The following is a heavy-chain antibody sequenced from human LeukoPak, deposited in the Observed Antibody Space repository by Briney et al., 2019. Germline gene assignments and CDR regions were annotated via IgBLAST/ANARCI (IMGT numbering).Heavy chain of an antibody. J-gene: IGHJ5*02. CDR1: GVSISSGSHY. CDR2: IYYSGST. CDR3: VSNSSSSPWFDP. Sequence: SSETLSLTCTVSGVSISSGSHYWGWIRQPPGKGLEWIGTIYYSGSTYYNASLKRRVTISVDTSKNQFYLKLTSVIAADTAVYYCVSNSSSSPWFDPWGQGALVTVSS. D-gene: IGHD6-6*01. V-gene: IGHV4-39*01.